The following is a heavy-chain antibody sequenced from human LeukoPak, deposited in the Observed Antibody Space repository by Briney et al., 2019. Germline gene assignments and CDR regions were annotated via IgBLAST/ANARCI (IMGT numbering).Heavy chain of an antibody. D-gene: IGHD1-26*01. CDR2: IGTAGDT. J-gene: IGHJ4*02. CDR1: GFTFSNYD. CDR3: AKVVGPLHPPGLCFDY. Sequence: PGGSLRLSCAASGFTFSNYDMHWVRQATGKGLEWVSAIGTAGDTYYPGSVRGRFTMSRENAKNTLYLQMNSLRAEDTAVYYCAKVVGPLHPPGLCFDYWGQGTLVTVSS. V-gene: IGHV3-13*04.